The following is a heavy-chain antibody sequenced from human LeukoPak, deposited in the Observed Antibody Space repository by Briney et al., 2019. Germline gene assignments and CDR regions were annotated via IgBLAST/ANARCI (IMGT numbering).Heavy chain of an antibody. CDR2: INHSGST. CDR3: ARDADI. CDR1: GGSFSGYY. D-gene: IGHD3-16*01. J-gene: IGHJ6*04. V-gene: IGHV4-34*01. Sequence: PSETLSLTCAVYGGSFSGYYWSWVRQPPGKGLEWIGEINHSGSTNYNPSLKSRVTISVDTSKNQFSLKLSSVTAADTAVYYCARDADIWGKGTTVTISS.